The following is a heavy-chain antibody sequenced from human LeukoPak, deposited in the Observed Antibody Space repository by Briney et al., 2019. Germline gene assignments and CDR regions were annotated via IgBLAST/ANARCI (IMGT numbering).Heavy chain of an antibody. V-gene: IGHV3-30-3*01. Sequence: SGGSLRLSCAASGFTFSSYAMHWVRRAPGKGLEWVAVISYDGSNKYYADSVKGRFTISRDNSKNTLYLQMNSLRAEDTAVYYCARDSRPGAPRYCSSTSCYTATFDYWGQGTLVTVSS. CDR1: GFTFSSYA. J-gene: IGHJ4*02. CDR2: ISYDGSNK. CDR3: ARDSRPGAPRYCSSTSCYTATFDY. D-gene: IGHD2-2*02.